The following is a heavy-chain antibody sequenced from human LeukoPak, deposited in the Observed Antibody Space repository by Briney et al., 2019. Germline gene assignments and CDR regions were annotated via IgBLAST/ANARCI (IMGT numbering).Heavy chain of an antibody. J-gene: IGHJ4*02. CDR3: ARDDTSAHFFDY. D-gene: IGHD3-10*01. Sequence: PGGSLRLSCAASGFSFKIYSMNWVRQAPGEGREWVSSIRTSSSHMYYADPVKGRFTNSRDNAKNSLYLQMNTLRAEDTAVYYCARDDTSAHFFDYWGQGTLVTVS. CDR1: GFSFKIYS. V-gene: IGHV3-21*01. CDR2: IRTSSSHM.